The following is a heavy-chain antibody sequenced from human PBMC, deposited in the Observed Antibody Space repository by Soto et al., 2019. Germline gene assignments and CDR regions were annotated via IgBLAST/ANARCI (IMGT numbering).Heavy chain of an antibody. V-gene: IGHV1-2*02. Sequence: GASVKVSCKASGYILTGYYMHWVRQAPGQGLEWMGWINPKTGGTNYAQMLQGRVAMTRDTSISTAYMELSSLRSDDTAVYFCASSGPIVLTQPEFWFDAWGQETLVTVSS. CDR3: ASSGPIVLTQPEFWFDA. J-gene: IGHJ5*02. D-gene: IGHD2-8*02. CDR1: GYILTGYY. CDR2: INPKTGGT.